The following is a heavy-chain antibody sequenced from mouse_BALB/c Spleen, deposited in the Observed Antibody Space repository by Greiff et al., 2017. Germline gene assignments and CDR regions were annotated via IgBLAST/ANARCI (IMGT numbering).Heavy chain of an antibody. D-gene: IGHD1-1*01. CDR2: ISYDGSN. Sequence: VQLKESGPGLVKPSQSLSLTCSVTGYSITSGYYWNWIRQFPGNKLEWMGYISYDGSNNYNPSLKNRISITRDTSKNQFFLKLNSVTTEDTATYYCAIYGSSLDYAMDYWGQGTSVTVSS. CDR3: AIYGSSLDYAMDY. J-gene: IGHJ4*01. CDR1: GYSITSGYY. V-gene: IGHV3-6*02.